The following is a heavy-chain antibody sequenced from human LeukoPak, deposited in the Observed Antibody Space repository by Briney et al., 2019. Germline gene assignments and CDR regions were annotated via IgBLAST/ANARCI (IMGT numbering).Heavy chain of an antibody. CDR1: GFTFSSYS. CDR3: VRGAGTSYFDY. V-gene: IGHV3-21*01. Sequence: PGGSLRLSCAASGFTFSSYSMNWARQVSGKGLEWVSYISSSSTYINYADSVKGRFTISRDNAKNSLYPEMNSLRAEDTAVYHCVRGAGTSYFDYWGQGTLVTVSS. CDR2: ISSSSTYI. J-gene: IGHJ4*02. D-gene: IGHD1-1*01.